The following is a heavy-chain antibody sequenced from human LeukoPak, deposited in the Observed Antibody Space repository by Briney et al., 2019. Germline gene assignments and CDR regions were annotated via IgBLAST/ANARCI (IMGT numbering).Heavy chain of an antibody. Sequence: SETLSLICTVSGGSISSYYWSWIRQPPGKGLEWIGYIYHSGSTNYNPSLKSRVTISADTSKNQFSLKVSSVTAADTAMYYCARVGSPYYFDYWGQGTLVTVSS. V-gene: IGHV4-59*01. D-gene: IGHD6-13*01. CDR1: GGSISSYY. CDR2: IYHSGST. J-gene: IGHJ4*02. CDR3: ARVGSPYYFDY.